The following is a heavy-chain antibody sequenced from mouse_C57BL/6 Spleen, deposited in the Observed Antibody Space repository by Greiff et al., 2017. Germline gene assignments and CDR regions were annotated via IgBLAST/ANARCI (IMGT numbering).Heavy chain of an antibody. CDR1: GFTFSSYT. Sequence: EVQLVESGGGLVKPGGSLKLSCAASGFTFSSYTMSWVRQTPGKRLEWVATISGGGGNTYYPDSVKGRFTISRDNAKNTRYLQLSSLRSEDTSVYYSVVGGDYAMDYWGQGTSVTVSS. V-gene: IGHV5-9*04. J-gene: IGHJ4*01. CDR3: VVGGDYAMDY. D-gene: IGHD1-1*01. CDR2: ISGGGGNT.